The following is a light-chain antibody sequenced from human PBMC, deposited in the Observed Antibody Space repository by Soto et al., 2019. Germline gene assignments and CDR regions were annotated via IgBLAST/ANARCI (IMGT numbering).Light chain of an antibody. CDR2: DVS. Sequence: QSALTQPASVSGSPGQSITISCTGSSSDVGSYNYVSWYQQHPGEAPQLLIYDVSNRPSGVSNRFSGSKSGNTASLAISGLQAEDEANYFCSSYASSTTVIFGGGTKLTVL. CDR3: SSYASSTTVI. J-gene: IGLJ2*01. V-gene: IGLV2-14*03. CDR1: SSDVGSYNY.